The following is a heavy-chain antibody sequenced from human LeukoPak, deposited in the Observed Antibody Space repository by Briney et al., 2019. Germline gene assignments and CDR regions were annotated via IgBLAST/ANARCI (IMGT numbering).Heavy chain of an antibody. Sequence: ASVKVSCKASGYTFTSYGISWVRQAPGQGLEWMGWISAYNGNTNYAQKLQGRVTMTTDTSTDTAYMELSSLRSEDTAVYYCATDKNYYDSSGSFDYWGQGTLVTVSS. CDR2: ISAYNGNT. D-gene: IGHD3-22*01. J-gene: IGHJ4*02. CDR3: ATDKNYYDSSGSFDY. CDR1: GYTFTSYG. V-gene: IGHV1-18*01.